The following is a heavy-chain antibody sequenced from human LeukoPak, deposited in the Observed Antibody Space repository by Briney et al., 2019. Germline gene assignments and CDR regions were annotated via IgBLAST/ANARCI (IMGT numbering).Heavy chain of an antibody. CDR1: GYTFTSYY. V-gene: IGHV1-46*01. Sequence: ASVKVSCKASGYTFTSYYMHWVRQAPGQGLEWMGIVNPSGGSTSYAQKFQGRVTMTRDTSTSTVYMELSSLRSEDTAVYYCARGTYYYDSSGYYVYYFDYWGQGTLVTVSS. CDR3: ARGTYYYDSSGYYVYYFDY. J-gene: IGHJ4*02. D-gene: IGHD3-22*01. CDR2: VNPSGGST.